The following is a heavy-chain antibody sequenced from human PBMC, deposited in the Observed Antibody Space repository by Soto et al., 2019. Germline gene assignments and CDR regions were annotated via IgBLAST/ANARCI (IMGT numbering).Heavy chain of an antibody. CDR1: GFTFGDYA. CDR2: IRSNTYGGTT. J-gene: IGHJ4*02. V-gene: IGHV3-49*03. Sequence: GGSLRLSCTTSGFTFGDYAMSWFRQAPGKDLEWVGYIRSNTYGGTTEYAASVKGRFTISRDDSKRVAHLQMNSLESEDTAVYYCARRKYLDYWGQGT. CDR3: ARRKYLDY.